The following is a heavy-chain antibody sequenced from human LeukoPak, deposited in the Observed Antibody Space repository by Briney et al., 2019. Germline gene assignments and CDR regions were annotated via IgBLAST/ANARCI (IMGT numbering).Heavy chain of an antibody. CDR2: ISHSGST. CDR3: ARGKPTEYSSSSGTYYFDY. Sequence: SETLSLTCAVYGGSFSGYYWSWIRQPPGKGLEWIGEISHSGSTNYNPSLKSRVTISVDTSKNQFSLKLSSVTAADTAVYYCARGKPTEYSSSSGTYYFDYWGQGTLVTVSS. V-gene: IGHV4-34*01. J-gene: IGHJ4*02. D-gene: IGHD6-6*01. CDR1: GGSFSGYY.